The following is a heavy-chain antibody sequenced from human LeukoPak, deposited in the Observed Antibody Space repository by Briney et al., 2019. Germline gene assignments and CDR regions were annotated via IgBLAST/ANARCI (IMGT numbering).Heavy chain of an antibody. D-gene: IGHD3-22*01. Sequence: SETLSLTCTVSGGSISSYYWSWIRQPPGKGLEWIGYIYYSGGTNYNPSLKSRVTISVDTSKNRFSLKLSSVTAADTAVYYCARRGYYDSSGFYFDYWGQGTLVTVSS. CDR1: GGSISSYY. J-gene: IGHJ4*02. V-gene: IGHV4-59*08. CDR3: ARRGYYDSSGFYFDY. CDR2: IYYSGGT.